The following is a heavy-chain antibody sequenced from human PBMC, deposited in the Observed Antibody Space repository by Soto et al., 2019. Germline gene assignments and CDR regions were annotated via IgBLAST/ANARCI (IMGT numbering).Heavy chain of an antibody. V-gene: IGHV3-30*18. CDR2: ISYDGSNK. Sequence: QVQLVESGGGVVQPGRSLRLSCAASGFTFSSYGMHWVRQAPGKGLEWVAVISYDGSNKYYADSVKGRFTISRDNSKNTLYLQMNSLRAEDTAVYYCAKDHYGDRDSDYWGQGTLVTVSS. CDR3: AKDHYGDRDSDY. J-gene: IGHJ4*02. D-gene: IGHD4-17*01. CDR1: GFTFSSYG.